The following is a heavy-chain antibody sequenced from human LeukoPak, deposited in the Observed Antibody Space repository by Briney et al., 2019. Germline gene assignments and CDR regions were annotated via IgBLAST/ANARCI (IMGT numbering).Heavy chain of an antibody. CDR2: INHSGST. Sequence: SETLSLTCAVYGGSFSGYYWSWIRQPPGKGLEWIGEINHSGSTNYNPSLKSRVTISVDTSKNQFSLKLSSVTAADTAVYYCARGPASGSNFAWFDPWGQGTLVTVSS. V-gene: IGHV4-34*01. CDR3: ARGPASGSNFAWFDP. J-gene: IGHJ5*02. CDR1: GGSFSGYY. D-gene: IGHD3-10*01.